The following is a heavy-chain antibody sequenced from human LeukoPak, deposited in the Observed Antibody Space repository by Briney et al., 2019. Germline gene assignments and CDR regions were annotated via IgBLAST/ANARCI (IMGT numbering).Heavy chain of an antibody. CDR1: GYSISSGYS. J-gene: IGHJ5*02. V-gene: IGHV4-38-2*02. CDR3: ARSEGYGGRVPNFMGWYWFDP. D-gene: IGHD5-18*01. CDR2: IYHSGST. Sequence: SETLSLTCTVSGYSISSGYSWGWIRQPPGKGLEWIGSIYHSGSTYYNPSLKSRVTISVDTSKNQFSLKLSSVTAADTAVYYCARSEGYGGRVPNFMGWYWFDPWGQGTLVTVSS.